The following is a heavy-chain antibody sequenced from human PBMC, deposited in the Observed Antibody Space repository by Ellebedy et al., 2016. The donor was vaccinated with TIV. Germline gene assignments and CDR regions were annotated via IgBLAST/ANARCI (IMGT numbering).Heavy chain of an antibody. CDR2: VSGSGSST. CDR1: GFTFNKYA. Sequence: GESLKISCAASGFTFNKYAMFWVRQAPGKGLEWVSSVSGSGSSTYYADSVKGRFTVSRDNSKNTLSLQLNSLRAEDTGVYFCAKGGVVAATSCLDYWGQGTLVTVSS. V-gene: IGHV3-23*01. J-gene: IGHJ4*02. CDR3: AKGGVVAATSCLDY. D-gene: IGHD2-15*01.